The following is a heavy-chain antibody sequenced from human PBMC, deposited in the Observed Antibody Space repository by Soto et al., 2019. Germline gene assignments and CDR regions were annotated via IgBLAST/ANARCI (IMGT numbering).Heavy chain of an antibody. J-gene: IGHJ6*02. Sequence: SVKISCKASGGTFSSYAISWVRQAPGQGLEWMGGIIPIFGTANYAQKFQGRVTITADKSTSTAYMELSSLRSEDTAVYYCARGGDIVVVPAAKENYYGMDVWGQGTKVTVS. CDR1: GGTFSSYA. CDR2: IIPIFGTA. V-gene: IGHV1-69*06. D-gene: IGHD2-2*01. CDR3: ARGGDIVVVPAAKENYYGMDV.